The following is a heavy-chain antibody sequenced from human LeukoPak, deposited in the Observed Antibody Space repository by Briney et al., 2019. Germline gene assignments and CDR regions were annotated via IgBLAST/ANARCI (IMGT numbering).Heavy chain of an antibody. CDR2: IYYSGST. V-gene: IGHV4-39*01. CDR1: GGSFSGYY. D-gene: IGHD3-10*01. Sequence: PSDTLSLTCAVYGGSFSGYYWGWIRQPPGKGLEWIGSIYYSGSTYYNPSLKSRVTISVDTSKNQFSLKLSSVTAADTAVYYCASRSTYYYGSGSYFWSYWGQGTLVTVSS. J-gene: IGHJ4*02. CDR3: ASRSTYYYGSGSYFWSY.